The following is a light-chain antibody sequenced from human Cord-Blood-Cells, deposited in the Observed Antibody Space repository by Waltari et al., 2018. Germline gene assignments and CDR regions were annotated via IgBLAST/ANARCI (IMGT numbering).Light chain of an antibody. CDR3: QQYNNWPPLT. Sequence: EIVLTQSPAILSVSPGARATLSCRASQSVSSNLAWYQQKPGQAPRILIYGASTRATGIPARFSSSGSGTEFTPTISSLQSEDFAVNYCQQYNNWPPLTFGGGTKVEIK. J-gene: IGKJ4*01. V-gene: IGKV3-15*01. CDR1: QSVSSN. CDR2: GAS.